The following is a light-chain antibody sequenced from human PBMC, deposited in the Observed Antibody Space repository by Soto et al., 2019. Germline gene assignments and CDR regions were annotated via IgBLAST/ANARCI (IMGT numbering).Light chain of an antibody. Sequence: QYALTQPRSVSGSPGQAVTISCTGTSSDVGGSNYVSWYQQHPGKAPKLVIYDVTRRPSGVPDRFSGSKSGNTASLTISGLQAEVGGDYYWGSYAGSPLWVFGGGPRLTVL. J-gene: IGLJ3*02. CDR1: SSDVGGSNY. CDR2: DVT. CDR3: GSYAGSPLWV. V-gene: IGLV2-11*01.